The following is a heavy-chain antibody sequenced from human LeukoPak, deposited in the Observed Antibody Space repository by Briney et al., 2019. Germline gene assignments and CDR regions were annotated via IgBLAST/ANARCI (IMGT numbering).Heavy chain of an antibody. CDR2: ISGSGGST. Sequence: PGGSLRLSCAASGFTFSSYAMSWVRQAPGKGLEWVSAISGSGGSTYYADSVKGRFTISRNNSKNTLYLQMNSLRAEDTAVYYCAKPSTVVTPIYYFDYWGQGTLVTVSS. CDR1: GFTFSSYA. CDR3: AKPSTVVTPIYYFDY. V-gene: IGHV3-23*01. D-gene: IGHD4-23*01. J-gene: IGHJ4*02.